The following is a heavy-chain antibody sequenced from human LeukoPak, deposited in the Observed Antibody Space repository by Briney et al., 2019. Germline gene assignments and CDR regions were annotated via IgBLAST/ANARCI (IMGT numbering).Heavy chain of an antibody. D-gene: IGHD3-22*01. J-gene: IGHJ5*02. V-gene: IGHV4-4*02. CDR2: IYHSGST. Sequence: SETLSLTCAVSGGSISSSYWWSWIRQPPGKGLEWIGEIYHSGSTNYNPSLKSRVIVSLDKSKNQFSLILSSVTAADTAVYYCATDRGYYDTIGYTYNWFDPWGQGTLVTVSS. CDR1: GGSISSSYW. CDR3: ATDRGYYDTIGYTYNWFDP.